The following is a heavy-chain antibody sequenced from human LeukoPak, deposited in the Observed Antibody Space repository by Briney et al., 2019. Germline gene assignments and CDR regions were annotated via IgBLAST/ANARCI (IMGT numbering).Heavy chain of an antibody. V-gene: IGHV3-23*01. Sequence: GGSLRLSCAASGFTFSSYAMTWVRQAPGKGLEWVSSIDANGAGTFHADSVKGRFSISRDNAKNTLGLQMHSLTAEDTAVYYCAKDQSYYNWFDPWGQGTLVTVSS. D-gene: IGHD3-10*01. J-gene: IGHJ5*02. CDR1: GFTFSSYA. CDR3: AKDQSYYNWFDP. CDR2: IDANGAGT.